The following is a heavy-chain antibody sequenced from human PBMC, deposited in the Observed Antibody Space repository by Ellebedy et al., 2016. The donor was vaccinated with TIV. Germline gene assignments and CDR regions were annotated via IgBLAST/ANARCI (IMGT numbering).Heavy chain of an antibody. CDR2: INPNSGGT. J-gene: IGHJ4*02. V-gene: IGHV1-2*02. D-gene: IGHD5-24*01. CDR3: AMHNYPREIVY. Sequence: AASVKVSCKASGYTFTGYYMHWVRQAPGQGLEWMGWINPNSGGTNYAQKFQGRVTMTRDTSISTAYMELSRLTSDDTAVYYCAMHNYPREIVYWGQGTLVTVSS. CDR1: GYTFTGYY.